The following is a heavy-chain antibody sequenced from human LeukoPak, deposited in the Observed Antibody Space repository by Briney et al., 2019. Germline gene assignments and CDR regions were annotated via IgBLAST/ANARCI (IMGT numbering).Heavy chain of an antibody. D-gene: IGHD6-13*01. CDR1: GGTFSSYA. V-gene: IGHV1-69*06. Sequence: ASVKVSCKASGGTFSSYAISWVRQAPGQGLEWMGGIIPIFGTANYAQKFQGRVTITADKSTSTAYMELSRLRSDDTAVYYCARVWYSSSWYPNWFDPWGQGTLVTVSS. J-gene: IGHJ5*02. CDR3: ARVWYSSSWYPNWFDP. CDR2: IIPIFGTA.